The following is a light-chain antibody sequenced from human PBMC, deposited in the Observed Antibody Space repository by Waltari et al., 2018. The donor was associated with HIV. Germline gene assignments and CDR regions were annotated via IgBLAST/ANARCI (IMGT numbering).Light chain of an antibody. V-gene: IGKV3-11*01. J-gene: IGKJ4*01. CDR3: QQRSNWPLT. Sequence: ELVLTQSPATLSLSPGERATLPCGASQSVRSLIAWYQQKPGQAPRLLIYDASNRATGIPARFSGSGSGTDFTLTISSLEPEDFAVYYCQQRSNWPLTFGGGTEVEIK. CDR1: QSVRSL. CDR2: DAS.